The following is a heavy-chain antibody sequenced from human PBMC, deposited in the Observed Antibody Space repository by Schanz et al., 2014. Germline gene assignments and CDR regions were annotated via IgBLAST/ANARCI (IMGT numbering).Heavy chain of an antibody. V-gene: IGHV3-11*01. J-gene: IGHJ4*02. CDR1: GFTFSDYY. CDR2: ISSGGSDT. Sequence: QVQLVDSGGDLVKPGGSLRLSCAASGFTFSDYYMSWIRQAPGKGPEWVSYISSGGSDTYYADSVQGRFTISRDNARNSLYLQMNSLRAEDTAVYYCAREKRRTEVVLDHWGQGTLVTVS. CDR3: AREKRRTEVVLDH.